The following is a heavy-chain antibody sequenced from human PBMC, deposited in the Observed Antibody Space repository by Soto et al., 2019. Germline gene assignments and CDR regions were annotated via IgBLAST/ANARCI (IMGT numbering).Heavy chain of an antibody. CDR3: TRHRGDVAFDI. D-gene: IGHD2-21*02. V-gene: IGHV3-73*01. CDR1: GFTFSGSA. CDR2: IRSKANSYAT. J-gene: IGHJ3*02. Sequence: GGSLRLSCAASGFTFSGSAMHWVRQASGKGLEWVGRIRSKANSYATAYAASVKGRFTISRGDSKNTVYLQMNSLKTEDAVVYFCTRHRGDVAFDIWGHGTMVTVSS.